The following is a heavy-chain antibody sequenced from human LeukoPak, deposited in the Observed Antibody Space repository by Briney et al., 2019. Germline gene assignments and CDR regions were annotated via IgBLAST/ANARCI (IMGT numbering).Heavy chain of an antibody. J-gene: IGHJ4*02. CDR2: IIPILGIA. D-gene: IGHD3-22*01. V-gene: IGHV1-69*10. CDR3: ARDPSHDSSGYYLDY. CDR1: GGTFSSYT. Sequence: SVKVSCKASGGTFSSYTISWVRQAPGQGLEWMGGIIPILGIANYAQKFQGRVTITADKSTSTAYMELSSLRSEDTAVYYCARDPSHDSSGYYLDYWGQGTLVTVSS.